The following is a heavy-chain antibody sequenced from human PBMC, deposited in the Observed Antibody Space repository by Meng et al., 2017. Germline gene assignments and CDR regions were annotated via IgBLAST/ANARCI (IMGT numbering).Heavy chain of an antibody. J-gene: IGHJ3*01. CDR3: ARVLSWESSSWYV. CDR1: GYSISSGYY. CDR2: IYHSGST. V-gene: IGHV4-38-2*02. Sequence: GSLRLSCTVSGYSISSGYYWGWIRQPPGKGLEWIGSIYHSGSTYYNPSLKSRVTISVDTSKNQFSLKLSSVTAADTAVYYCARVLSWESSSWYVWGQGTMVTVSS. D-gene: IGHD6-13*01.